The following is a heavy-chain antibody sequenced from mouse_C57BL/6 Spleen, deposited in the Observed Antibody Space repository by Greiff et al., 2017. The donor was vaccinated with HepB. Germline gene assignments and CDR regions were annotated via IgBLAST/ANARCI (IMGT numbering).Heavy chain of an antibody. CDR3: ARVDGYYGDY. J-gene: IGHJ2*01. CDR1: GFTFSSYA. Sequence: EVMLVESGGGLVKPGGSLKLSCAASGFTFSSYAMSWVRQTPEKRLEWVATISDGGSYTYYPDNVKGRFTIARDNAKNNLYLQMSHLKSEDTAMYYCARVDGYYGDYWGQATTLTVSS. V-gene: IGHV5-4*03. D-gene: IGHD2-3*01. CDR2: ISDGGSYT.